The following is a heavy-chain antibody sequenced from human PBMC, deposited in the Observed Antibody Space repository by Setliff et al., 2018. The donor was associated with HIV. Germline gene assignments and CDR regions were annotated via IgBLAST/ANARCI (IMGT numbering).Heavy chain of an antibody. D-gene: IGHD2-21*01. CDR2: IIPVFGNT. J-gene: IGHJ6*03. Sequence: GASVKVSCKASGGTFSSSALSWVRQARGQGPEWLGGIIPVFGNTNYAQKFQGRVTMTTVTSTSTAYMELRSLRSDDTAVYYCARLSIPAYYYMDVWGKGTTVTVSS. CDR1: GGTFSSSA. CDR3: ARLSIPAYYYMDV. V-gene: IGHV1-69*05.